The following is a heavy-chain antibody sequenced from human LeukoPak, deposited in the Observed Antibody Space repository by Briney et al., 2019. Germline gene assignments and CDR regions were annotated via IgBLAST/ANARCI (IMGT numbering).Heavy chain of an antibody. CDR2: IYYSGST. J-gene: IGHJ5*02. Sequence: SETLSLTCTVSGGSISSGDYYWSWIRQPPGKGLEWIGYIYYSGSTYYNPSLKSRVTISVDTSKNQFSLKLSSVTAADTAVYYCARGSTFNWFDPWGQGTLVTVSS. CDR3: ARGSTFNWFDP. CDR1: GGSISSGDYY. V-gene: IGHV4-30-4*08.